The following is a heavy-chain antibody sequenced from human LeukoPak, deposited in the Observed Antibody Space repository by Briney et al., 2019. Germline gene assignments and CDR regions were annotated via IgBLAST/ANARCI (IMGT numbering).Heavy chain of an antibody. Sequence: SETLSLPSTVFGGSFTDYFWTWIRHSPGKGLEWIGEINDYTGDTNYNPSLNSRVSISLEKSKNQFSLELRFVTAADTAVYYCARGRIAKIVVVHSFSYGMDVWGQGTTVTVSS. J-gene: IGHJ6*02. D-gene: IGHD3-22*01. CDR1: GGSFTDYF. CDR2: INDYTGDT. CDR3: ARGRIAKIVVVHSFSYGMDV. V-gene: IGHV4-34*01.